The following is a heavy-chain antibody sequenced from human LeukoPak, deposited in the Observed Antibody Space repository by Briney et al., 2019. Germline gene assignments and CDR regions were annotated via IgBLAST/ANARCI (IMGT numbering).Heavy chain of an antibody. CDR2: ISSSSSYI. Sequence: GGSLRLSCAASGFTFSSYSMNWVRQAPGKGLEWVSSISSSSSYIYYADSVKGRFTISRDNAKNSLYLQMNSLRAEDTAVYYCARVAYYYGSGSYYPSDYWGQGTLVTVSS. CDR1: GFTFSSYS. CDR3: ARVAYYYGSGSYYPSDY. D-gene: IGHD3-10*01. J-gene: IGHJ4*02. V-gene: IGHV3-21*01.